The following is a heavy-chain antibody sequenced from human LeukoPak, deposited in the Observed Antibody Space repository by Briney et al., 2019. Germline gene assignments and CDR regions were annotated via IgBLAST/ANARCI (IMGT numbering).Heavy chain of an antibody. D-gene: IGHD3-9*01. CDR1: GGSISSSSYY. CDR3: ARLGAIRGQGTRPYYDILTGYRPPYGMDV. V-gene: IGHV4-61*05. J-gene: IGHJ6*02. CDR2: IYYSGIT. Sequence: SETLSLTCTVSGGSISSSSYYWGWIRQPPGKGLEWIGYIYYSGITNYNPSLKSRVTISVDTSKNHFSLKLSSVTAADTAVYYCARLGAIRGQGTRPYYDILTGYRPPYGMDVWGQGTTVTVSS.